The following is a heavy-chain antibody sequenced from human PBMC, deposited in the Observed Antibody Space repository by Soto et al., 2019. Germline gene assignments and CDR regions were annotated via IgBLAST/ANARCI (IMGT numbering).Heavy chain of an antibody. Sequence: WGSLRLSCAASGFIFISYAIHFCRHAPCRGLEWVAVISYDGSNKYYPEPVKGRFTISKDDSKNTVYLQMNSLRADDTAVYYCAREEGYSTYYYHGMDVWGQGTTVTVSS. V-gene: IGHV3-30-3*01. D-gene: IGHD2-8*01. CDR1: GFIFISYA. J-gene: IGHJ6*02. CDR3: AREEGYSTYYYHGMDV. CDR2: ISYDGSNK.